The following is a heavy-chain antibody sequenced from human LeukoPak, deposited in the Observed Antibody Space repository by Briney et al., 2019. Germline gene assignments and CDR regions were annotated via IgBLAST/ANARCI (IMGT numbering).Heavy chain of an antibody. CDR3: ARAYYDNVWGTYRWFDP. V-gene: IGHV4-59*01. Sequence: PSETLSLTCTVSGGSISSYYWSWIRQPPGKGPEWIGYISYSGSTNYNPSLTSRVTISLDMSKTQVSLKLSSVTAADTAVYYCARAYYDNVWGTYRWFDPWGQGTLVTVSS. CDR1: GGSISSYY. CDR2: ISYSGST. J-gene: IGHJ5*02. D-gene: IGHD3-16*01.